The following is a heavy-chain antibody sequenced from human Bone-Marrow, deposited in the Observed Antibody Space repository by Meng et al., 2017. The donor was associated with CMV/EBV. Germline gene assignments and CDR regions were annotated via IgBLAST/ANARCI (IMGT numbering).Heavy chain of an antibody. V-gene: IGHV3-69-1*02. J-gene: IGHJ5*02. D-gene: IGHD6-19*01. CDR2: ISSSSTI. Sequence: GESLKISCAASGFTFSSYAMHWVRQAPGKGLEWVSSISSSSTIYYADSVKGRFTISRDNAKNSLYLQMNSLRAEDTAVYYCVIKGGSGGDRYNWFDPWGQGTLVTVSS. CDR1: GFTFSSYA. CDR3: VIKGGSGGDRYNWFDP.